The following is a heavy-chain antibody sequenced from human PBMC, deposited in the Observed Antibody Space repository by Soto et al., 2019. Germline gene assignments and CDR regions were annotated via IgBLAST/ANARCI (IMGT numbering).Heavy chain of an antibody. V-gene: IGHV3-33*01. CDR3: ASSWGGSYPYYYYGMDV. D-gene: IGHD1-26*01. J-gene: IGHJ6*02. Sequence: PGGSLRLSCAASGFTFSSYGMHWVRQAPGKGLEWVAVIWYDGSNKYYADSVKGRFTISRDNSKNTLYLQMNSLRAEDTAVYYCASSWGGSYPYYYYGMDVWGQGTTVTVSS. CDR1: GFTFSSYG. CDR2: IWYDGSNK.